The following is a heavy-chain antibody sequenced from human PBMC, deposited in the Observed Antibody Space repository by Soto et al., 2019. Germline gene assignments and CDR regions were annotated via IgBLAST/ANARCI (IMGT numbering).Heavy chain of an antibody. J-gene: IGHJ6*02. Sequence: GASLKISCKGSGYSFTSYWIGWVRQMPGKGLEWMGIIYPGDSDTRYSPSFKGQVTISADKSISTAYLQWSSLKASDTAMYYCARLDGYNSNYYGMDVWGQGTTVTVSS. D-gene: IGHD5-12*01. CDR3: ARLDGYNSNYYGMDV. V-gene: IGHV5-51*01. CDR1: GYSFTSYW. CDR2: IYPGDSDT.